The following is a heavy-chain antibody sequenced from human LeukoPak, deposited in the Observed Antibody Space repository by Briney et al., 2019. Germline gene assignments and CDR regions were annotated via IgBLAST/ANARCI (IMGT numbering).Heavy chain of an antibody. CDR3: ARSPYCGGDCYTPSFDY. Sequence: SETLSLTCTVSGASISSYYWSWIRQPPGKGLEWIGYIYYSGSTNYNPSLKSRVTISVDTSKNQFSLKLSSVTAADTAVYYCARSPYCGGDCYTPSFDYWGQGTLVTVSS. D-gene: IGHD2-21*02. J-gene: IGHJ4*02. V-gene: IGHV4-59*01. CDR1: GASISSYY. CDR2: IYYSGST.